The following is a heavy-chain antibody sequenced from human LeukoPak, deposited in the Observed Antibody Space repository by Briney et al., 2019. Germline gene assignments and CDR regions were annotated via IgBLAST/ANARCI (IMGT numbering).Heavy chain of an antibody. CDR3: ARGSKATIRYYFDY. J-gene: IGHJ4*02. D-gene: IGHD5-24*01. Sequence: ASEKVSCKASGYTFTSYGISWVRQAPGQGLEWMGWIRTYNDNTNHAQKLQGRVTMTTDTSTSTAYMELRSLRSDDTAVYYCARGSKATIRYYFDYWGQGTLVTVSS. V-gene: IGHV1-18*01. CDR1: GYTFTSYG. CDR2: IRTYNDNT.